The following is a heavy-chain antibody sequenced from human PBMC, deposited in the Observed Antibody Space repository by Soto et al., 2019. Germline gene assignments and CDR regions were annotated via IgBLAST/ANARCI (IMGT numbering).Heavy chain of an antibody. V-gene: IGHV3-7*01. J-gene: IGHJ3*02. CDR2: IKGDGSEE. CDR1: GFSFSSYW. D-gene: IGHD4-17*01. CDR3: ATISVSAVNMRAFDI. Sequence: EVQLVESGGGLVQPGESLRLSCAASGFSFSSYWMSWVRQAPGKGLEWVANIKGDGSEENYVDSLKGRFTISRDNARNTLFLQMDSLRAEDTAVYYCATISVSAVNMRAFDIWGRGTMVTVSS.